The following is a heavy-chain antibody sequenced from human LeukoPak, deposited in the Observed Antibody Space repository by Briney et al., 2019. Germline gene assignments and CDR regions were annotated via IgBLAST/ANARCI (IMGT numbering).Heavy chain of an antibody. CDR1: SGSISSGGYY. D-gene: IGHD2-15*01. CDR2: IYYSGST. CDR3: ARALGCSGGSCYAVPPGMDV. Sequence: PSETLSLTCTVSSGSISSGGYYWSWIRQHPGKGLEWIGYIYYSGSTYYNPSLKSRVTISVDTSKNQFSLKLSSVTAADTAVYYCARALGCSGGSCYAVPPGMDVWGQGTTVTVSS. J-gene: IGHJ6*02. V-gene: IGHV4-31*03.